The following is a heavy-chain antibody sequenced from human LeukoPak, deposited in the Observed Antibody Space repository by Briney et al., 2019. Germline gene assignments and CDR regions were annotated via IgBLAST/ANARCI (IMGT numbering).Heavy chain of an antibody. J-gene: IGHJ4*02. CDR3: AGGALDY. Sequence: PGGSLRLSCAASGFTFSHYWMSWVRQAPGKGLEWMAIINQDATEKHYADSVKGRFTISRDNTKYSLYLQMNSLGAEDTAVYYCAGGALDYWGQGTLVAVSS. CDR2: INQDATEK. V-gene: IGHV3-7*04. CDR1: GFTFSHYW.